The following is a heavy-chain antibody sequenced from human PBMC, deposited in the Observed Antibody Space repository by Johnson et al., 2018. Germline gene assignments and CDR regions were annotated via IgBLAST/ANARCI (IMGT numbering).Heavy chain of an antibody. Sequence: VQLVESGGGLGKPGGSLRLSCAASGFTFSNYRMSWVRQAPGKGLEWVSSISSSGPYIYYADSLKGRFTISRDNAKNSLYLQMNSLRAEDTAGYYCASGGTAMVIYYYGMDVWGQGTTVTVSS. CDR2: ISSSGPYI. CDR3: ASGGTAMVIYYYGMDV. J-gene: IGHJ6*02. D-gene: IGHD5-18*01. V-gene: IGHV3-21*01. CDR1: GFTFSNYR.